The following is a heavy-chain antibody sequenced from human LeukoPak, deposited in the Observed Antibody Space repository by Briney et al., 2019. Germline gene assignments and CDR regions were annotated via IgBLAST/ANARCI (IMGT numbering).Heavy chain of an antibody. CDR3: AKLSAGGDFWSGYYGDYYYYYMDV. Sequence: GGSLRLSCAASGFTFSNYAMSWVRQAPGKGLEWVSAISGSDGSTWYADSVKGRFTISRDNSKNTLYLQMNSLRAEDTAVYYCAKLSAGGDFWSGYYGDYYYYYMDVWGKGTTVTVSS. CDR1: GFTFSNYA. V-gene: IGHV3-23*01. D-gene: IGHD3-3*01. CDR2: ISGSDGST. J-gene: IGHJ6*03.